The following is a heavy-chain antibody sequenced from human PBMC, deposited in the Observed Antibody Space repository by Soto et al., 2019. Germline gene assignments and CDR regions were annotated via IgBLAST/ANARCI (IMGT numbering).Heavy chain of an antibody. J-gene: IGHJ4*02. D-gene: IGHD4-17*01. V-gene: IGHV4-30-4*01. CDR2: IYYSGST. CDR3: ARDFRQSYGDYGQNFDY. CDR1: GGSISSGDYY. Sequence: QVQLQESGPGLVKPSQTLSLTCTVSGGSISSGDYYWSWIRQPPGKGLEWIGYIYYSGSTYYNPSLKSRVTISVDTAKNQFSLELSSVTAAETAVYYCARDFRQSYGDYGQNFDYWGPGSLVTVSS.